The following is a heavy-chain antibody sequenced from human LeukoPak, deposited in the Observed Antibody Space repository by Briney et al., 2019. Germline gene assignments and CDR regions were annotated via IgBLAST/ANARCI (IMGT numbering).Heavy chain of an antibody. CDR1: GDSVSSNSAT. V-gene: IGHV6-1*01. J-gene: IGHJ5*02. Sequence: SQTLSLTCAISGDSVSSNSATWNWIRQSPSRGLEWLGRTYYRSKWYNDYAVSVKSRITINPDTPKNQFSLQLNSVTPEDTAIYYCARAELVRFLRWFDPWGQGTLVTVSS. D-gene: IGHD6-13*01. CDR3: ARAELVRFLRWFDP. CDR2: TYYRSKWYN.